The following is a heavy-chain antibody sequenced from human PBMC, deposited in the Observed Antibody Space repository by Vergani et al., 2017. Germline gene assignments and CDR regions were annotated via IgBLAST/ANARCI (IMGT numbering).Heavy chain of an antibody. J-gene: IGHJ4*02. CDR1: ESSFGNYW. Sequence: EVELVQSGPEMRKPGEFLKTSCKGSESSFGNYWNGWVRQMPGKGLEWMGIIYPADSDTRYSPSFQGQVTISADKSISTAFLQWDSLKASDTALYYCARHTTYTDSWGQGTLVTVSS. CDR2: IYPADSDT. CDR3: ARHTTYTDS. D-gene: IGHD1-1*01. V-gene: IGHV5-51*01.